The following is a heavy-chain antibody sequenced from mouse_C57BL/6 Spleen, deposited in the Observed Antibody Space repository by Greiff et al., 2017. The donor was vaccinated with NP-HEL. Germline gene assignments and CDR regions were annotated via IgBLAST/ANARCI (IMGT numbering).Heavy chain of an antibody. Sequence: VQLQQPGAELVKPGASVKMSCKASGYTFTSYWITWVKQRPGQGLEWIGDIYPGSGSTNYNEKFKSKATLTVDTSSSTAYMQLSSLTSEDSAVYYCARWGGSSFPYYFDYWGQGTTLTVSS. J-gene: IGHJ2*01. CDR1: GYTFTSYW. CDR2: IYPGSGST. D-gene: IGHD1-1*01. V-gene: IGHV1-55*01. CDR3: ARWGGSSFPYYFDY.